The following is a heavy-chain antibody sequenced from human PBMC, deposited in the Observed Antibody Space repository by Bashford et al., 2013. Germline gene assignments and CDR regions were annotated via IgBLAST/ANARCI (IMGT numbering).Heavy chain of an antibody. Sequence: ASVKVSCKASGYTFSDYYLHWVRQAPGQGLEWMGWINPNPNSGATKYAEMFQGRVTMTRDTSISTAYMELSSLRSDDTAVYFCARDGPVVGVWNAFDVWARDSGHRLL. D-gene: IGHD1-26*01. CDR3: ARDGPVVGVWNAFDV. CDR1: GYTFSDYY. J-gene: IGHJ3*01. CDR2: INPNPNSGAT. V-gene: IGHV1-2*02.